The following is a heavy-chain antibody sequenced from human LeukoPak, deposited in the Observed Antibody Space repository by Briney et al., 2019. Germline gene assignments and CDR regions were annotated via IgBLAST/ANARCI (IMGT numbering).Heavy chain of an antibody. J-gene: IGHJ4*02. Sequence: PGGSLRLSCAASGFTFSRYAMSWVRQAPGKGLEWVSAISSGAGSTYYADSVKGRFTISRDNSKNTLYLQMNSLRAEDTAVYYCAKDSSGYSYGDLGYWGQGTLVTVSS. CDR2: ISSGAGST. V-gene: IGHV3-23*01. CDR3: AKDSSGYSYGDLGY. CDR1: GFTFSRYA. D-gene: IGHD5-18*01.